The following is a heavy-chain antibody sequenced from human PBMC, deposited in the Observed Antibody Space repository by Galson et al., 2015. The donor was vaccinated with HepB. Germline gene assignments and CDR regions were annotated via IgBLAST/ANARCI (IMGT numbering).Heavy chain of an antibody. CDR1: GGSISSSSYY. D-gene: IGHD2-2*01. J-gene: IGHJ6*03. Sequence: SETLSLTCTVSGGSISSSSYYWGWIRQPPGKGLEWIGSIYYSGSTYYNPSLKSRVTISVDTSKNQFSLKLSSVTAADTAVYYCATQVGPAALRDYYYYMDVWGKGTTVTVSS. V-gene: IGHV4-39*01. CDR3: ATQVGPAALRDYYYYMDV. CDR2: IYYSGST.